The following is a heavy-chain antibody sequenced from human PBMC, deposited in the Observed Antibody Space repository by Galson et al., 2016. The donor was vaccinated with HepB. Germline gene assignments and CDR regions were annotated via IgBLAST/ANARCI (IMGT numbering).Heavy chain of an antibody. CDR3: AQRRPYDPPNYYSP. D-gene: IGHD3-10*01. CDR2: IYWDDDK. Sequence: PALVKPTQTLTLTCTFSGFSLSSTGLGVGWIRRPPGKALEWLAIIYWDDDKRYSPSLRSRLTITKGTSENQVVLTMTKMDPVDTATYYCAQRRPYDPPNYYSPWGQGILVTVSS. CDR1: GFSLSSTGLG. J-gene: IGHJ5*02. V-gene: IGHV2-5*02.